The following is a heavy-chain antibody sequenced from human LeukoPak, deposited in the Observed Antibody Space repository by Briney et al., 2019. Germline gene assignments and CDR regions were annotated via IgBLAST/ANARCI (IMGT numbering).Heavy chain of an antibody. V-gene: IGHV3-48*01. Sequence: GGSLRLSCAASGFTFSSYWMSWVRQAPGKGLEWVSYISSSSTTIYYADSVKGRFTVSRDNAKNSLYLQINSLRAEDTAVYYCAREGGGYSSSWFFRSFDHWGQGTLVTVSS. CDR3: AREGGGYSSSWFFRSFDH. J-gene: IGHJ4*02. CDR2: ISSSSTTI. D-gene: IGHD6-13*01. CDR1: GFTFSSYW.